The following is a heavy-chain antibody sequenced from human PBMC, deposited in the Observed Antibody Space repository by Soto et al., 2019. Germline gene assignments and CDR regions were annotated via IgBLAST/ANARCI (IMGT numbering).Heavy chain of an antibody. J-gene: IGHJ6*02. Sequence: GGSLRLSCAASGFTFSSYAMSWVRQAPGKGLEWVSAISGSGGSTYYADSVKGRFTISRDNSKNTLYLQMNSLRAEDTAVYYCAKSITMVRGVIITPPGYYGMDVWGQGTTVTVSS. CDR2: ISGSGGST. CDR1: GFTFSSYA. CDR3: AKSITMVRGVIITPPGYYGMDV. V-gene: IGHV3-23*01. D-gene: IGHD3-10*01.